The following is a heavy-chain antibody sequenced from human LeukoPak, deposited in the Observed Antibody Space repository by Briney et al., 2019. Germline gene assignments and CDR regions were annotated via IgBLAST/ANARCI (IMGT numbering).Heavy chain of an antibody. Sequence: GGSLRLSCAVSGFTFSDHFLDWVRQAPGKGLEWVGRSRNKAKSYTTEYATSVKGRFTISRDDSKNSLYLQMNSLETEDTAVYYCVRVGSVSGSDYLDYWGQGTLVTVSS. CDR2: SRNKAKSYTT. CDR3: VRVGSVSGSDYLDY. D-gene: IGHD6-19*01. CDR1: GFTFSDHF. J-gene: IGHJ4*02. V-gene: IGHV3-72*01.